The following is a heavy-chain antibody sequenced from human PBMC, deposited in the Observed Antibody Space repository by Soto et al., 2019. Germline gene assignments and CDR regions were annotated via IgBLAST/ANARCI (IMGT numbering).Heavy chain of an antibody. CDR2: IIPIFGTA. V-gene: IGHV1-69*01. D-gene: IGHD3-10*01. Sequence: QVQLVQSGAEVKKPGTSVKVSCKASGGTFSSYAISWVRQAPGQGLEWMGGIIPIFGTANYAQKFQGRVTITADECTSTAYMELSSLRSEDTAVYYCARQGRFDYGSGIGTPDYYYYGMDVWGQGTTVTVSS. CDR3: ARQGRFDYGSGIGTPDYYYYGMDV. J-gene: IGHJ6*02. CDR1: GGTFSSYA.